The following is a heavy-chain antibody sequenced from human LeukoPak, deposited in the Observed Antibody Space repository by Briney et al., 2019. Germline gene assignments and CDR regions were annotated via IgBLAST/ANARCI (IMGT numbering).Heavy chain of an antibody. J-gene: IGHJ4*02. CDR1: GDSISSGRHY. CDR3: ARYRIVVTGENFDF. CDR2: MHYSGTT. Sequence: PSETLSLTCTVSGDSISSGRHYWGWIRQPPGKGLEWIGSMHYSGTTHYNASLKSRVIISIDTSKNQFSLKVGSVTAADTAVYYCARYRIVVTGENFDFWGQGILVTASS. D-gene: IGHD6-19*01. V-gene: IGHV4-39*07.